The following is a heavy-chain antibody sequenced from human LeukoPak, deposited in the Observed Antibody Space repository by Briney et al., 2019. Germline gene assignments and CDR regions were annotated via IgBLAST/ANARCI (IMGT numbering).Heavy chain of an antibody. Sequence: PSETLSLTCTVSGGSISGTSYYWGWIRQPPGKGLEWIGSIYYSGSTNYNPSLKSRVTISVDTSKNQFSLKLSSVTAADTAVYYCARDRWETGNFDYWGQGTLVTVSS. CDR2: IYYSGST. CDR1: GGSISGTSYY. J-gene: IGHJ4*02. D-gene: IGHD1-26*01. CDR3: ARDRWETGNFDY. V-gene: IGHV4-39*07.